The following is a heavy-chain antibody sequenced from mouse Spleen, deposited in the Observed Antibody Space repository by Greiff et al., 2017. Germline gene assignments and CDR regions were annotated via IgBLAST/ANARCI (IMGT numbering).Heavy chain of an antibody. D-gene: IGHD2-4*01. V-gene: IGHV5-17*01. CDR3: ARALMITRAMDY. CDR2: ISSGSSTI. J-gene: IGHJ4*01. Sequence: EVQLQESGGGLVKPGGSLKLSCAASGFTFSDYGMHWVRQAPEKGLEWVAYISSGSSTIYYADTVKGRFTISRDNAKNTLFLQMTSLRSEDTAMYYCARALMITRAMDYWGQGTSVTVSS. CDR1: GFTFSDYG.